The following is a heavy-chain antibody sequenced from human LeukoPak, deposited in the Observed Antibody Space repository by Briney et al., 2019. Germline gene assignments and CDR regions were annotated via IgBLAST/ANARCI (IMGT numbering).Heavy chain of an antibody. V-gene: IGHV1-2*02. CDR2: INPNSGGT. CDR3: ARDSGIPGIAAAGDGFDP. J-gene: IGHJ5*02. CDR1: GYTFTGYY. D-gene: IGHD6-13*01. Sequence: ASVKVSCKASGYTFTGYYMHWVRQAPGQGLEWMGWINPNSGGTNYAQKFQGRVTITRDTSISTAYMELSRLRSDDTAVYYCARDSGIPGIAAAGDGFDPWGQGTLVTVSS.